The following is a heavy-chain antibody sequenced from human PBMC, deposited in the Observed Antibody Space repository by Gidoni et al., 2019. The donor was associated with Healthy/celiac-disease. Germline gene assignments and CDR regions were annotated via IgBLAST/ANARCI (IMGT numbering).Heavy chain of an antibody. J-gene: IGHJ4*02. D-gene: IGHD3-22*01. CDR2: ISAYNGNT. CDR3: ARASTKYYDSSGEDY. V-gene: IGHV1-18*01. CDR1: GYTFTSYG. Sequence: QVQLVQSGDEVKKPGASVKVSCKASGYTFTSYGISWVRQAPGQGLEWMGWISAYNGNTNYAQKLQGRVTMTTDTSTSTAYMELRSLRSDDTAVYYCARASTKYYDSSGEDYWGQGTLVTVSS.